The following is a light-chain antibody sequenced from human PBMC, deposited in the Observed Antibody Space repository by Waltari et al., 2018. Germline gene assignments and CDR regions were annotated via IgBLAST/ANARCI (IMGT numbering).Light chain of an antibody. CDR1: GSDVADSNF. CDR3: CSYTGTWV. V-gene: IGLV2-11*01. Sequence: QSALTQPRSVSGSPGQSVTISCTGTGSDVADSNFVSWYQQHPGEAPKLVIYDVSERPSGVPDRFSGSKSGNSASLSVSGLQAEDEAVYYCCSYTGTWVFGGGTKLTV. J-gene: IGLJ3*02. CDR2: DVS.